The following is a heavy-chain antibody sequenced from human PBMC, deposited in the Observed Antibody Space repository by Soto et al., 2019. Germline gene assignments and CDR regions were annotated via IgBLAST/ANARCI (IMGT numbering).Heavy chain of an antibody. CDR1: GSSINSGRYY. J-gene: IGHJ4*02. V-gene: IGHV4-31*03. CDR2: ISYSGST. CDR3: ARANYGQWLDF. D-gene: IGHD6-19*01. Sequence: SETLSLTCTVSGSSINSGRYYWTWIRQHPGKGLEWIGYISYSGSTYYNPSLKSRISMSSDTSKNQFSLKMSSVNAADTAVYYCARANYGQWLDFWGQGTLVTVS.